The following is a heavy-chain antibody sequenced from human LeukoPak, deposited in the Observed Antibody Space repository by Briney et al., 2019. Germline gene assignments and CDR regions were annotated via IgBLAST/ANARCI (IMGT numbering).Heavy chain of an antibody. CDR2: IYNSGST. J-gene: IGHJ6*02. CDR3: ARNGAAARKNYYNYYGMDV. D-gene: IGHD6-13*01. V-gene: IGHV4-4*07. CDR1: GGSISSYY. Sequence: PSETLSLTCTVSGGSISSYYWSWIRQPAGKGLEWIGRIYNSGSTNYSPSLKSRVTMSVDTSKNQFSLKLSSVTAADTAVYYCARNGAAARKNYYNYYGMDVWGQGTTVTVSS.